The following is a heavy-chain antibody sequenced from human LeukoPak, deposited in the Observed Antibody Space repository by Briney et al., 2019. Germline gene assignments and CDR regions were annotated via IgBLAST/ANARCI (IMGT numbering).Heavy chain of an antibody. CDR2: INPNSGGT. V-gene: IGHV1-2*02. CDR1: GYTFTGYY. CDR3: ASPAPGYYGSGSYHPFDI. Sequence: GASVRVSCKASGYTFTGYYMHWVRQSPGQGLEWMGWINPNSGGTNYAQKFQGRVTMTRDTSISTAYMELSRLRSDDTAVYYCASPAPGYYGSGSYHPFDIWGQGTMVTVSS. D-gene: IGHD3-10*01. J-gene: IGHJ3*02.